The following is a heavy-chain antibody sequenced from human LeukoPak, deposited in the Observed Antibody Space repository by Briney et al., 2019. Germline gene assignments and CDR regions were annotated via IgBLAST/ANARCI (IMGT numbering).Heavy chain of an antibody. J-gene: IGHJ6*02. Sequence: KPADTLSLTCTVSGGSISSYYWSWIRQPPGKGLEWIGYVYHSGSTNYSPSLRSRVSISVDTSKNAISLELSSVTATDTAVYYCARHGVKSSSSYYYDLDVWGQGTTVTASS. CDR3: ARHGVKSSSSYYYDLDV. V-gene: IGHV4-59*08. CDR2: VYHSGST. D-gene: IGHD6-6*01. CDR1: GGSISSYY.